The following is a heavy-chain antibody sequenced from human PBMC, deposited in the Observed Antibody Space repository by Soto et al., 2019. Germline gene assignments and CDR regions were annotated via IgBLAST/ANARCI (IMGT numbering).Heavy chain of an antibody. D-gene: IGHD2-15*01. V-gene: IGHV1-69*06. CDR3: ARDRRRYCSGGSCPDWFDP. CDR1: GGTFSSYG. Sequence: QVQLVQSGAEVKKPGSSVKVSCKVSGGTFSSYGISWVRQAPGQGLEWMGGIIPIFGTANYAKKFQGRVTITADKSTFTAYMELSSLRSEDTAVYYCARDRRRYCSGGSCPDWFDPWGQGTLVTVSS. J-gene: IGHJ5*02. CDR2: IIPIFGTA.